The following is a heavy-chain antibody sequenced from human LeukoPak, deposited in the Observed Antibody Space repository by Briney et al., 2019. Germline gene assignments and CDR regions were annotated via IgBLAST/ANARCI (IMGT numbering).Heavy chain of an antibody. D-gene: IGHD1-26*01. CDR3: ARAMFRGSYYFDY. Sequence: SVKVSCKASGGTFSSYAITWARQAPGQGLEWMGGIIPIFGTANYAQKFQGRVTITTDESTSTAYMELSSLRPEDTAVYYCARAMFRGSYYFDYWGQGTLVTVSS. CDR1: GGTFSSYA. V-gene: IGHV1-69*05. J-gene: IGHJ4*02. CDR2: IIPIFGTA.